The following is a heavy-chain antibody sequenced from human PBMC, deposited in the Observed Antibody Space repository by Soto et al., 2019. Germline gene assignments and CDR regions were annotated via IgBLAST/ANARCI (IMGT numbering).Heavy chain of an antibody. CDR2: ISSSSSYI. V-gene: IGHV3-21*01. Sequence: GGSLRLSCAASGFTFSSYSMNWVRQAPGKGLEWVSSISSSSSYIYYADSVKGRFTISRDNAKNSLYLQMNSLRAEDTAVYYCARDPSPNIINHYQIATQYGMDVWGQGTTVTVSS. CDR3: ARDPSPNIINHYQIATQYGMDV. J-gene: IGHJ6*02. D-gene: IGHD3-10*01. CDR1: GFTFSSYS.